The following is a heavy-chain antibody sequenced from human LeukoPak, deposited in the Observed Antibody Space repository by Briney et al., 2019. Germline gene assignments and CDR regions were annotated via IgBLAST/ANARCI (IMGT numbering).Heavy chain of an antibody. J-gene: IGHJ5*02. Sequence: GASVKVSCKASGYTFTGYYMHWVRQAPGQGLECMGWINPNSGGTNYAQKFQGRVTMTRDTSISTAYMELSRLRSDDTAVYYYARGGIVVVPAAENWFDPWGQGTLVTVSS. CDR1: GYTFTGYY. V-gene: IGHV1-2*02. CDR3: ARGGIVVVPAAENWFDP. CDR2: INPNSGGT. D-gene: IGHD2-2*01.